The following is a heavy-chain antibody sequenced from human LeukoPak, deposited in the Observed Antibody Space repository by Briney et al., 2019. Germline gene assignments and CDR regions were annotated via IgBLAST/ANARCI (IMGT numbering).Heavy chain of an antibody. J-gene: IGHJ3*02. CDR2: IYSGGNT. V-gene: IGHV3-66*02. CDR3: ARAVGFHDPFDI. Sequence: PGGSLRLSCAASGFSVSVNYMTWVRQAPGKGLEWVPVIYSGGNTYYSDSVKGRFTISRDNSKNTLFLQMNSLKSEDTAMYYCARAVGFHDPFDIWGQGTVVTVSS. D-gene: IGHD3-3*01. CDR1: GFSVSVNY.